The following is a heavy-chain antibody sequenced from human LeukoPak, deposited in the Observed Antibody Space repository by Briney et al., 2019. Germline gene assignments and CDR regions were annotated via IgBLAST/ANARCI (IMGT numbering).Heavy chain of an antibody. V-gene: IGHV3-9*01. Sequence: GGSLRLSCAASGFTFDDYAMHWVRQAPGKGLEWVSGISWNSGSIDYADSVKGRFTISRDNAKNSLYLQMNSLRAEDTALYYCAKGPRGGEWELLNYFDYWGQGTLVTVSS. D-gene: IGHD1-26*01. CDR1: GFTFDDYA. J-gene: IGHJ4*02. CDR2: ISWNSGSI. CDR3: AKGPRGGEWELLNYFDY.